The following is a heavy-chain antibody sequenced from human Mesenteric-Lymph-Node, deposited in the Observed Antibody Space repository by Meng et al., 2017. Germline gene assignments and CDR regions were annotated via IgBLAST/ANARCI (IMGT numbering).Heavy chain of an antibody. CDR1: GFTFGDYA. CDR3: TRYSYGYRYYYYGMDV. D-gene: IGHD5-18*01. J-gene: IGHJ6*02. V-gene: IGHV3-49*03. CDR2: IRSKAYSGTT. Sequence: GESLKISCTASGFTFGDYAMSWFRQAPGKGLEWVGFIRSKAYSGTTEYAASVKGRFTISRDDSKSIAYLQMNSLKTEDTAVYYCTRYSYGYRYYYYGMDVWGQGTTVTVSS.